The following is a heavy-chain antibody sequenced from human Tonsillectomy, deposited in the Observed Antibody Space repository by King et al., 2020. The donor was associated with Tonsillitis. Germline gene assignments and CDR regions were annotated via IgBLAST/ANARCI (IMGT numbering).Heavy chain of an antibody. CDR2: ISSSSSYI. V-gene: IGHV3-21*01. CDR3: ARDMDYYDSSGYSNDAFDI. D-gene: IGHD3-22*01. J-gene: IGHJ3*02. Sequence: VQLVESGGGLVKPGGSLRLSCAASGFTFSSYSMNWVRQAPGKGLEWVSSISSSSSYIYYADSVKGRFTISRDNAKNSLYLQMNSLRAEDTAVYSCARDMDYYDSSGYSNDAFDIWGQGTMVTVSS. CDR1: GFTFSSYS.